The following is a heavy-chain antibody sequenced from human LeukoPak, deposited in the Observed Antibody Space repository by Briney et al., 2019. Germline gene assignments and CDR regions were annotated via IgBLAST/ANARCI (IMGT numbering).Heavy chain of an antibody. J-gene: IGHJ6*03. Sequence: ASVKVSCKASGYTFTNYGVSWVRQAPGQGLEWMGWINAYNGDTHYAQNLQGRLTMTTDTSTSMAFMELRSLRPDDTAVYFCARWGLAAPGAYYYYYMDVWGRGTTVTVSS. V-gene: IGHV1-18*01. CDR2: INAYNGDT. D-gene: IGHD2-15*01. CDR1: GYTFTNYG. CDR3: ARWGLAAPGAYYYYYMDV.